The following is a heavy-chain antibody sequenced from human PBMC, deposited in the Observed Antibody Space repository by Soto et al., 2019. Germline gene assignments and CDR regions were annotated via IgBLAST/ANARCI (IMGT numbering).Heavy chain of an antibody. CDR1: GYDFSDHY. D-gene: IGHD1-7*01. CDR2: ISPDGGST. V-gene: IGHV1-46*01. CDR3: ARDMTRTVVPYFDF. Sequence: QVQLVQSGAEVKKPGASVKVSCKASGYDFSDHYIHWVRQAPGQGLEWMGIISPDGGSTKYSQKFQARITMTRDTSTSTVYMELSSLRSEDTAVYYCARDMTRTVVPYFDFWGQGTLVTVSS. J-gene: IGHJ4*02.